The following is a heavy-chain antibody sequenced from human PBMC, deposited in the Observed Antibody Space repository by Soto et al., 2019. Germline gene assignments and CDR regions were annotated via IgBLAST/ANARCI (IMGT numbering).Heavy chain of an antibody. V-gene: IGHV1-69*13. CDR3: AGEPGYSFPRGVVVVAATKYNWFDP. J-gene: IGHJ5*02. Sequence: ASVKVSCKASGGTFSSYAISWVRQAPGQGLEWMGGIIPIFGTANYAQKFQGRVTITADESTSTAYMELSSLRSEDTAVYYCAGEPGYSFPRGVVVVAATKYNWFDPWGQGTLVTVSS. CDR1: GGTFSSYA. D-gene: IGHD2-15*01. CDR2: IIPIFGTA.